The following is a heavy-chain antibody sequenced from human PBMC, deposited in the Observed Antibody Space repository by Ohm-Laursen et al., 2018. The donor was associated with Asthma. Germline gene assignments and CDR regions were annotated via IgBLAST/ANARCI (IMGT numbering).Heavy chain of an antibody. Sequence: TLSLTCTVSGGSISSGGYYWSWIRQHPGKGLEWIGYIYYSGLTYSNPSLRSRVIISVDTSKNQFSLKLTPVTAADTAVYYCARGTFYYESAGYYFFDHWGQGALVTVSS. V-gene: IGHV4-31*03. CDR1: GGSISSGGYY. CDR3: ARGTFYYESAGYYFFDH. CDR2: IYYSGLT. J-gene: IGHJ4*02. D-gene: IGHD3-22*01.